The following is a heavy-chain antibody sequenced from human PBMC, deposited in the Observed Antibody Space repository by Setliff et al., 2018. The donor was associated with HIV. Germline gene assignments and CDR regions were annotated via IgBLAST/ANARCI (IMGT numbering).Heavy chain of an antibody. CDR2: IYTSGST. J-gene: IGHJ4*02. CDR3: ARHKSQPYYFDY. V-gene: IGHV4-59*08. CDR1: GGSISSYY. Sequence: SETLSLTCTVSGGSISSYYWSWIRQPPGKGLEWVGYIYTSGSTNYNPSLKSRVTISVDTSKNQFSLKLSSVTAADTAVYYCARHKSQPYYFDYWGQGTLVTVSS.